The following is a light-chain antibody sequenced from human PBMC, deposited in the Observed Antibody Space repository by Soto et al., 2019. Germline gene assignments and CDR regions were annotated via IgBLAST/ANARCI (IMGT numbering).Light chain of an antibody. V-gene: IGKV3-20*01. Sequence: EIVLTQSPGTLSLSPGETATLSCRASQSVSSSYLAWYQQKPGQAPRLLIYGASSRATGIPDRFSGSESGTDFTLTISRLEPEDFALYHCQQYDRSAWTFGQGTKVKIK. CDR2: GAS. J-gene: IGKJ1*01. CDR1: QSVSSSY. CDR3: QQYDRSAWT.